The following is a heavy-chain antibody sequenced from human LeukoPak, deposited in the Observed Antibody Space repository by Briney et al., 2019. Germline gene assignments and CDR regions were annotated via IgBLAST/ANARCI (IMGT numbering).Heavy chain of an antibody. Sequence: ASVKVSCKASGYTFTGYYMHWVRQAPGQGLEWMGWISAYNGNTNYAQKLQGRVTMTTDTSTSTAYMELRSLRSDDTAVYYCARDRLGIAEPSDYWGQGTLVTVSS. D-gene: IGHD6-13*01. CDR2: ISAYNGNT. J-gene: IGHJ4*02. CDR3: ARDRLGIAEPSDY. V-gene: IGHV1-18*04. CDR1: GYTFTGYY.